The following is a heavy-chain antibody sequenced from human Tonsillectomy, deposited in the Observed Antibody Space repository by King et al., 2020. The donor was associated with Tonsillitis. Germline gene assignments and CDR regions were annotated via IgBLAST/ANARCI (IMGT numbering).Heavy chain of an antibody. V-gene: IGHV4-31*03. CDR2: IYSSGST. CDR3: AQDPGPQPVAARPNYFDY. CDR1: GGSISSGGYF. D-gene: IGHD6-6*01. J-gene: IGHJ4*02. Sequence: QLQESGPGLVKPSQTLSLTCTVSGGSISSGGYFWSWIRQRPGKGREWIGYIYSSGSTFYNPSLESRVTISLDTSKNQFSLKLNSVTVADTAVYYCAQDPGPQPVAARPNYFDYWGQGTLVTVSS.